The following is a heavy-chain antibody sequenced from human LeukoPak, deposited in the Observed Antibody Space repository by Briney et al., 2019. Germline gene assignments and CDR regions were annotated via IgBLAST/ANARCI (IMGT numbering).Heavy chain of an antibody. CDR1: DYSISSGYY. V-gene: IGHV4-38-2*02. CDR3: ARDEAVVSFYFDY. CDR2: IDHSGST. J-gene: IGHJ4*02. D-gene: IGHD6-19*01. Sequence: SETLSLTCTVSDYSISSGYYWGWIRQPPGKGLEWIGSIDHSGSTFYNPSLKSRVTISVDTSKNQFSLKLTSVTAADTAIYYCARDEAVVSFYFDYWGQGTVVTVSS.